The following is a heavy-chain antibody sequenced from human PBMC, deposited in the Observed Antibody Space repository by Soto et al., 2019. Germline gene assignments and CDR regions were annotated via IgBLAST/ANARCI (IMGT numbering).Heavy chain of an antibody. D-gene: IGHD3-10*01. CDR1: GGSFSGYY. CDR2: INHSGST. J-gene: IGHJ4*02. V-gene: IGHV4-34*01. Sequence: SETLSLTCAVYGGSFSGYYWSWIRQPPGKGLEWIGEINHSGSTNYNPSLKSRVTISVDTSKNQFSLKLSSVTAADTAVYYCARRPVMVRGVIGARGQGTLVTVSS. CDR3: ARRPVMVRGVIGA.